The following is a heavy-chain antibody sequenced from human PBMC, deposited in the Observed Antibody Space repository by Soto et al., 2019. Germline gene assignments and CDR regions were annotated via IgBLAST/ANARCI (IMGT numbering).Heavy chain of an antibody. Sequence: TLSLTCTISGGSISVYYWSWIRQPPGQGLEWIGYIYDAGSPYYNPSLKSRVIISADTSKNQISLNLTSATAADTAVYYCARGVGSSPPRYWGRGTLVTVSS. V-gene: IGHV4-59*01. CDR3: ARGVGSSPPRY. CDR1: GGSISVYY. D-gene: IGHD1-26*01. CDR2: IYDAGSP. J-gene: IGHJ4*02.